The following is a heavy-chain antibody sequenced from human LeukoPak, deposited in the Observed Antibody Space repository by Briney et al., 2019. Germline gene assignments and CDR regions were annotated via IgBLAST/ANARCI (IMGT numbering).Heavy chain of an antibody. CDR3: ARVDTAMVTGFDC. D-gene: IGHD5-18*01. CDR1: GGSISSSSYY. J-gene: IGHJ4*02. V-gene: IGHV4-39*06. Sequence: SETLSLTCTVSGGSISSSSYYWGWIRQPPGKGLEWIGSIYYSGSTYYNPSLKSRVTISVDTSKNQFPLKLSSVTAADTAVYYCARVDTAMVTGFDCWGQGTLVTVSS. CDR2: IYYSGST.